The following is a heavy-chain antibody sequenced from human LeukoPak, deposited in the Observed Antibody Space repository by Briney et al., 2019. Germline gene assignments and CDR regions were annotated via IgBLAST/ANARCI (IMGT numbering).Heavy chain of an antibody. V-gene: IGHV3-48*01. CDR1: GFTFSSYS. D-gene: IGHD6-6*01. J-gene: IGHJ4*02. CDR3: ARLLTYSSSPSV. Sequence: GGPLRLSCAASGFTFSSYSMNWVRQAPGKGLEWVSYISSSSSTIYYADSVKGRFTISRDNAKNSLYLQMNSLRAEDTAVYYCARLLTYSSSPSVWGQGTLVTVSS. CDR2: ISSSSSTI.